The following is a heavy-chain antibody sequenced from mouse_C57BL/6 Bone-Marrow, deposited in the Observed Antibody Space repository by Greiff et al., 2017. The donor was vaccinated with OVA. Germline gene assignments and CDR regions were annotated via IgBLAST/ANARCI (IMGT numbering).Heavy chain of an antibody. Sequence: QVQLKESGPGLVAPSQSLSITCTVSGFSLTSYAISWVRQPPGKGLAWLGVIWTGGGTNYNSALNSRLSISKENSKSQVFLKMNSLQTDDTARYYCARRRRTTVAYWYFDVWGTGTTVTVSS. CDR1: GFSLTSYA. J-gene: IGHJ1*03. CDR3: ARRRRTTVAYWYFDV. V-gene: IGHV2-9-1*01. CDR2: IWTGGGT. D-gene: IGHD1-1*01.